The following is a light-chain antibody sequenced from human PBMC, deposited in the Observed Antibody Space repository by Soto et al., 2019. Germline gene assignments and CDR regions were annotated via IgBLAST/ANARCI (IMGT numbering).Light chain of an antibody. Sequence: DIQMTQSPSSLSASVGDRVTITCRASQGISSYLAWYQQKPGTAPKLLIYHASSLQSGVPSRFSGSGSGTEFTLTISSLQPDDFATYYCQQYNSYSFGQGTKVDIK. CDR2: HAS. CDR3: QQYNSYS. J-gene: IGKJ1*01. V-gene: IGKV1-5*01. CDR1: QGISSY.